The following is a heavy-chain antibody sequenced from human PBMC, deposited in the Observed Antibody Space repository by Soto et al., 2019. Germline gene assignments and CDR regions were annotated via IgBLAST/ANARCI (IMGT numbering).Heavy chain of an antibody. J-gene: IGHJ6*03. CDR3: ARVIAAAKYYYYYMDV. CDR1: GDSVSSNSAA. CDR2: TYYRSQYFH. Sequence: PSQTLSLTCAISGDSVSSNSAAWIWVRQSPSRGLEWLGRTYYRSQYFHNYALSVKSRITINADTSKNQFSLQLSSVTPADTAVYYCARVIAAAKYYYYYMDVWGKGTTVTVSS. V-gene: IGHV6-1*01. D-gene: IGHD6-13*01.